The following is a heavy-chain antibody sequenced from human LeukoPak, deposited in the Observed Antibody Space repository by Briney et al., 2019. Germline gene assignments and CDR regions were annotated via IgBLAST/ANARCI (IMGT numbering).Heavy chain of an antibody. CDR2: MNPNSGNT. J-gene: IGHJ5*02. D-gene: IGHD6-13*01. V-gene: IGHV1-18*01. CDR1: GYTFTSYD. Sequence: ASVKVSCKASGYTFTSYDINWVRQATGQGLEWMGWMNPNSGNTNYAQKLQGRVTMTTDTSTSTAYMELRSLRSDDTAVYYCAREDSSSWFNNWFDPWGQGTLVTVSS. CDR3: AREDSSSWFNNWFDP.